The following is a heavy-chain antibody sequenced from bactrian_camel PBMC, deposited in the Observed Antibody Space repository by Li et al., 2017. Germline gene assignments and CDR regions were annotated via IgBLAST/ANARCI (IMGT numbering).Heavy chain of an antibody. CDR1: GYTYSSNI. Sequence: VQLVESGGGSVQAGGSLRLSCAASGYTYSSNIMGWFRQAPGKEREGVAFIYTGVDSTYYADSVKGRFTISRDNAANTLYLQMNSLKPEDTAVYFCAAQGAITCDGDYVPRSRNSVWGQGTQVTVS. CDR3: AAQGAITCDGDYVPRSRNSV. D-gene: IGHD1*01. CDR2: IYTGVDST. V-gene: IGHV3S54*01. J-gene: IGHJ4*01.